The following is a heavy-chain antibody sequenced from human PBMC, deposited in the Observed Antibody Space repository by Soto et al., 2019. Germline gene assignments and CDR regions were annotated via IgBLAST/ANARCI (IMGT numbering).Heavy chain of an antibody. V-gene: IGHV1-2*04. CDR2: INPNSGGT. CDR1: GYTFTGYY. CDR3: ARGPVSSGYYPVQFDY. D-gene: IGHD3-22*01. J-gene: IGHJ4*02. Sequence: QVQLVQSGAEVKKPGASVKVSCKASGYTFTGYYMHWVRQAPGQGLEWMGWINPNSGGTNYAQKFQGWVTLTRDTSIRTAYMELSRLRSDDTAVYYCARGPVSSGYYPVQFDYWGQGTLVTVSS.